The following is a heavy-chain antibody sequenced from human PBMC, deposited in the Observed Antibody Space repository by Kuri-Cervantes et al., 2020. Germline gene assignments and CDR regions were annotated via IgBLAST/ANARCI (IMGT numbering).Heavy chain of an antibody. Sequence: ASVKVSCKASGYTFTGYYMHWVRQAPGQGLEWMGWINPNSGGTNYAQKLQGRVTMTTDTSTSTAYMELRSLRSDDTAVYYCARDRYYYDSSGYYECFDYWGQGTLVTVSS. CDR3: ARDRYYYDSSGYYECFDY. CDR1: GYTFTGYY. CDR2: INPNSGGT. V-gene: IGHV1-2*02. D-gene: IGHD3-22*01. J-gene: IGHJ4*02.